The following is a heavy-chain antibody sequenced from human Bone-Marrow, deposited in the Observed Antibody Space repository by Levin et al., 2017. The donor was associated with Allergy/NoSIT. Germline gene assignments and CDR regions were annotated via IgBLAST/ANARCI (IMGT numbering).Heavy chain of an antibody. CDR2: IKSESDGGTT. Sequence: GGSLRLSCKTSGFTFTKAWMSWARQTPGKGLEWVGRIKSESDGGTTDYASAVKDRFTISRDDSQNTIYLQMSDLKTEDTGTYYCSTYPLGIWGRGTLVAVSS. J-gene: IGHJ4*02. CDR1: GFTFTKAW. CDR3: STYPLGI. V-gene: IGHV3-15*01. D-gene: IGHD7-27*01.